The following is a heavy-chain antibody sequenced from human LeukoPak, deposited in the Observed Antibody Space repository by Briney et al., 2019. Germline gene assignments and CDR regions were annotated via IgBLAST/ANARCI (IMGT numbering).Heavy chain of an antibody. CDR2: ISYDGSNK. CDR3: AKNPSQSSSWYYFDY. J-gene: IGHJ4*02. D-gene: IGHD6-13*01. V-gene: IGHV3-30-3*02. CDR1: GFTFSSYA. Sequence: PGGSLRLSCAASGFTFSSYAMHWVRQAPGKGLEWVAVISYDGSNKYYADSVKGRFTISRDNSKNTLYLQMNSLRAEDTAVYYCAKNPSQSSSWYYFDYWGQGTLVTVSS.